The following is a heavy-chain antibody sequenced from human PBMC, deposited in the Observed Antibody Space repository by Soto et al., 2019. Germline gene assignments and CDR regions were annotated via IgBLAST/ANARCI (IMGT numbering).Heavy chain of an antibody. Sequence: EVQLVESGGGLVKPGGSLRLSCAASGFTFSSYSMNWVRQAPGKGLEWVSSISSSSSYIYYADSVKGRFTISRDNAKNSLYLQMNSLRVEDTAVYYCARDRYYGGDFDYWGQGTLVTVSS. J-gene: IGHJ4*02. V-gene: IGHV3-21*01. CDR2: ISSSSSYI. D-gene: IGHD4-17*01. CDR3: ARDRYYGGDFDY. CDR1: GFTFSSYS.